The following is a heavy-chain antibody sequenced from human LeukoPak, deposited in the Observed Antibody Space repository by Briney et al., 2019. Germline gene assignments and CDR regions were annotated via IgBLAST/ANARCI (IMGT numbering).Heavy chain of an antibody. Sequence: GGSVKVSCKASGYTFTSYGISWVRQAPGQGLEWMGWISAYNGNTNYAQKLQGRVTMTTDTSTSTAYMELRSLRSDDTAVYYCARADCSSTSCYGGVRWFDPWGQGTLVTVSS. CDR1: GYTFTSYG. CDR2: ISAYNGNT. V-gene: IGHV1-18*01. J-gene: IGHJ5*02. CDR3: ARADCSSTSCYGGVRWFDP. D-gene: IGHD2-2*01.